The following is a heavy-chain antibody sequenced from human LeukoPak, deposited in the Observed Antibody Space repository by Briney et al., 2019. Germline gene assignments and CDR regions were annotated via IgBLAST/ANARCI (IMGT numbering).Heavy chain of an antibody. D-gene: IGHD6-13*01. V-gene: IGHV3-23*01. CDR3: AKGYSSSWYGPPGDY. CDR2: ISGSGGST. J-gene: IGHJ4*02. CDR1: GFIFNTYN. Sequence: GGSLRLSCAASGFIFNTYNINWVRQAPGKGLEWVSAISGSGGSTYYADSVKGRFTISRDNSKNTLYLQMNSLRAEDTAVYYCAKGYSSSWYGPPGDYWGQGTLVTVSS.